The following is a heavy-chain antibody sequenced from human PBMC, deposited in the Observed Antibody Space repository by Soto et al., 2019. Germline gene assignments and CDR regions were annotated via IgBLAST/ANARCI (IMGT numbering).Heavy chain of an antibody. CDR3: ARGPWTTSVQLWNFDY. J-gene: IGHJ4*02. CDR1: GGSISSYY. Sequence: QVQLQESGPGLVKPSETLSLTCTVSGGSISSYYWSWIRQPPGKGLEWIGYIYYSGSTNYNPSLKSRVTISVDTSKNQFSLKLSSVTAADTAVYYCARGPWTTSVQLWNFDYWGQGTLVTVSS. D-gene: IGHD5-18*01. CDR2: IYYSGST. V-gene: IGHV4-59*01.